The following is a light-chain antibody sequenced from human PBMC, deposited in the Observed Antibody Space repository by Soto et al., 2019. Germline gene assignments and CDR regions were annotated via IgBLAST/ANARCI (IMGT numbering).Light chain of an antibody. CDR1: QSVSSY. CDR3: QQRSHLIT. J-gene: IGKJ5*01. CDR2: DAP. Sequence: EIVLTQSPATLSLSPGERATLSCRASQSVSSYLAWYQQKPGQAPRLLIYDAPNRATGIPARFSGSGSGTDFPLTISSLEPEDFAVYYCQQRSHLITFGQGTRLEIK. V-gene: IGKV3-11*01.